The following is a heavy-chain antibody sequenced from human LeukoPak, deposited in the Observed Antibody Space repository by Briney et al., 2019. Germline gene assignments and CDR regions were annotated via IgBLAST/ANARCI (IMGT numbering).Heavy chain of an antibody. D-gene: IGHD2-2*01. CDR1: GYTFTRYY. Sequence: GASVKVSCKASGYTFTRYYMHWVGQAPGQGLEWMGWINPNSGGTNYAQKFQGRVTMTRDTSISTAYMELSRLRSDDTAVYYCARILASGQLLFPFDYWGQGTLVTVSS. CDR2: INPNSGGT. J-gene: IGHJ4*02. V-gene: IGHV1-2*02. CDR3: ARILASGQLLFPFDY.